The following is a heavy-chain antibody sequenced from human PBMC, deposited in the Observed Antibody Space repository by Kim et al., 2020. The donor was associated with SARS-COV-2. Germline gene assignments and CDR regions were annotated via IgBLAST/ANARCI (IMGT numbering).Heavy chain of an antibody. D-gene: IGHD2-2*01. CDR2: IYHSGST. CDR3: ARARGLVAVYYFDY. V-gene: IGHV4-30-2*01. Sequence: SETLSLTCAVSGGSISSGGYSWSWIRQPPGKGLEWIGYIYHSGSTYYNPSLKSRVTISVDRSKNQFSLKLSSVTAADTAVYYCARARGLVAVYYFDYWGQGTLVTVSS. CDR1: GGSISSGGYS. J-gene: IGHJ4*02.